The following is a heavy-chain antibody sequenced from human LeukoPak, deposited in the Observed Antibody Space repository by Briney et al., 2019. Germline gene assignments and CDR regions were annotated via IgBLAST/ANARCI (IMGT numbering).Heavy chain of an antibody. CDR3: GRGDGWFGES. D-gene: IGHD3-10*01. Sequence: SETLSLTCTVSGGSISSYYWSWIRQPPWKGLEWIGYIYYSGSTNYNPSLKSRVTISVDTSKNQFSLKLSSVTAADTDVYCWGRGDGWFGESWGQGTVVTVSS. V-gene: IGHV4-59*08. CDR1: GGSISSYY. J-gene: IGHJ5*02. CDR2: IYYSGST.